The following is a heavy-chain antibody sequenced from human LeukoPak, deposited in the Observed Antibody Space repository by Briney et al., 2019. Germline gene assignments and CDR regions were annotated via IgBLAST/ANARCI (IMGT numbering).Heavy chain of an antibody. J-gene: IGHJ4*02. CDR3: AKWGDYDVLTGYYDPDN. Sequence: GASLRLSCAASGFIFRNYAMSWARQAPGKGLECVSAIVGSGANTYYADSVKGRFTISRDNPRNTLYLQMNSLRAEDTAVYYCAKWGDYDVLTGYYDPDNWGQGTLVTVSS. V-gene: IGHV3-23*01. D-gene: IGHD3-9*01. CDR2: IVGSGANT. CDR1: GFIFRNYA.